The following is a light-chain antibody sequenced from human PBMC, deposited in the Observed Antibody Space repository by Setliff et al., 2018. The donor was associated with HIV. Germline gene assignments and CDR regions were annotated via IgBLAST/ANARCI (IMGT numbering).Light chain of an antibody. CDR3: SSYTSTNTLV. CDR1: SSDVGSYKY. CDR2: DVS. V-gene: IGLV2-14*03. Sequence: QSALTQPASVSGSPGQSLAISCTGTSSDVGSYKYVSWYQQHPGKAPKLMIYDVSNRPSGVSNRFSGSKSGNTASLTISGLQAEDEADYYCSSYTSTNTLVFGGGTKVTVL. J-gene: IGLJ3*02.